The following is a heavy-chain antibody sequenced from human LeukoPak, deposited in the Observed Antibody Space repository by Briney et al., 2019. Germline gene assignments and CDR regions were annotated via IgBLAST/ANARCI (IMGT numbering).Heavy chain of an antibody. Sequence: GGSLRLSCAASGFTFSSYAMSWVRQAPGKGLEWVSAISGSGGSTYYADSVKGRFTISRDNSKNTLYLQMNSLRAEDTAVYYYAKDLRSGGDFDYWGQGTLVTVSS. J-gene: IGHJ4*02. CDR2: ISGSGGST. V-gene: IGHV3-23*01. CDR1: GFTFSSYA. D-gene: IGHD3-10*01. CDR3: AKDLRSGGDFDY.